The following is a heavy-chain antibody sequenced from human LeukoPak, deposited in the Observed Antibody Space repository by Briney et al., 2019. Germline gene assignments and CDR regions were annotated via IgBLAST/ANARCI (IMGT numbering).Heavy chain of an antibody. CDR3: ARLAAAAGTEDY. V-gene: IGHV4-59*08. CDR2: IYYSGST. J-gene: IGHJ4*02. Sequence: SETLSLTCTVSGGSISSYYWSWIRQPPGKGLEWIGYIYYSGSTNYNPSLKSRVTISVDTSKNQFSLKLSSVTAADTAVYYCARLAAAAGTEDYWGQGTLVTVSS. D-gene: IGHD6-13*01. CDR1: GGSISSYY.